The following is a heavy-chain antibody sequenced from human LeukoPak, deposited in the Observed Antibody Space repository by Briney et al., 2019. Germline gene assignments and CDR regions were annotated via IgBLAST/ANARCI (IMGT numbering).Heavy chain of an antibody. CDR1: GFTFSSYW. CDR2: IKQDGSEK. J-gene: IGHJ6*03. D-gene: IGHD2-2*01. CDR3: ARDGVVVVPAAIVILYYYYMDV. Sequence: PGGSLRLSCAASGFTFSSYWMSWVRQAPGKGLEWVANIKQDGSEKYYVDSVKGRFTISRDNAKNSLYLQMNSLRAEDTAVYYCARDGVVVVPAAIVILYYYYMDVWGKGTTVTVSS. V-gene: IGHV3-7*01.